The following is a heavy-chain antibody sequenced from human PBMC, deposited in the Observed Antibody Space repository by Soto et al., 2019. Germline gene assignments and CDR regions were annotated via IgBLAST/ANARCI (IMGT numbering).Heavy chain of an antibody. CDR1: GLTLANYA. Sequence: EVRLLESGGGLAQPGGSLRLSCSASGLTLANYAMTWVRQAPGKGLEWVSTLTNSDTLEKYADSVQGRFTISRDSSKNTLYLQMNSLRAEDTAIYFCAKTPWAEIVASGALDLWGHGTLVTVSS. J-gene: IGHJ3*01. V-gene: IGHV3-23*01. CDR3: AKTPWAEIVASGALDL. CDR2: LTNSDTLE. D-gene: IGHD1-26*01.